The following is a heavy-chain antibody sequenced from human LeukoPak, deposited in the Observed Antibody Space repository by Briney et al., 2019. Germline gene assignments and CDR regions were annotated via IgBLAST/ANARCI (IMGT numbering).Heavy chain of an antibody. CDR1: GYTFTGYY. CDR2: INPNSGGT. Sequence: APVKVSCKASGYTFTGYYMHWVRQAPGQGLEWMGWINPNSGGTNYAQKFQGRVTMTRDTSISTAYMELSRLRSDDTAVYYCARDDPIFRAYCGGDCYGYWGQGTLVTVSS. V-gene: IGHV1-2*02. CDR3: ARDDPIFRAYCGGDCYGY. D-gene: IGHD2-21*02. J-gene: IGHJ4*02.